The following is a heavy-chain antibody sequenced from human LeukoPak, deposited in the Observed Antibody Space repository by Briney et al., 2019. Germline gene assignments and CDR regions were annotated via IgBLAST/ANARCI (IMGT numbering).Heavy chain of an antibody. CDR1: GFTFSSYS. V-gene: IGHV3-21*01. J-gene: IGHJ4*02. CDR3: ARAFLTQGFDY. Sequence: GRSLTLSCAASGFTFSSYSMNWVRQAPGKGLEWVSSISSSSSYIYYADSVKGRFTISRDNAKNSLYLQMNSLRAEDTAVYYCARAFLTQGFDYWGQGTLVTVSS. D-gene: IGHD2-21*02. CDR2: ISSSSSYI.